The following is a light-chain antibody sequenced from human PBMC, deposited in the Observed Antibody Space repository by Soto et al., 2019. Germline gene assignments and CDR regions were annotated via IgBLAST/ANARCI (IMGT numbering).Light chain of an antibody. CDR2: GPS. CDR1: QSIKTN. J-gene: IGKJ5*01. CDR3: QHYYDWPIT. Sequence: EIVMTQSPVSLSVSPEERATLSRRASQSIKTNLAWFQQKPGQAPRLLIYGPSTRASGIPARFSGSGSGTDFTLTISNLQSEDFAVYYCQHYYDWPITFGQGTRLEIK. V-gene: IGKV3-15*01.